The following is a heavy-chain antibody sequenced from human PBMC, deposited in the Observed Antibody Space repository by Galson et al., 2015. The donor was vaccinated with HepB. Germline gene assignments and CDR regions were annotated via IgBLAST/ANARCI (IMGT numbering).Heavy chain of an antibody. CDR1: GGTFSSYA. D-gene: IGHD6-13*01. Sequence: SVKVSCKASGGTFSSYAISWVRQAPGQGLEWMGGIIPIFGTANYAQKFQGRVTITADKSTSTAYMELSSLRSEDTAVYYCARGGGYSSSWSEPDWYFDLWGRGTLVTVSS. CDR3: ARGGGYSSSWSEPDWYFDL. J-gene: IGHJ2*01. CDR2: IIPIFGTA. V-gene: IGHV1-69*06.